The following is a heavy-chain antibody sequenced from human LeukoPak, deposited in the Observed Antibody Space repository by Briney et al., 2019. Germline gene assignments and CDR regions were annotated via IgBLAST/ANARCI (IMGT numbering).Heavy chain of an antibody. J-gene: IGHJ2*01. CDR3: VRYYTRHSWYFDL. D-gene: IGHD2-15*01. CDR1: RFTFSSYA. V-gene: IGHV3-23*01. CDR2: ISGSGDST. Sequence: GGSLRLSCAASRFTFSSYAMSWVRQAPGKGLEWVSAISGSGDSTYYADSVKGRFTISRDNAKNTLNLQMNSLRAEDTAVYYCVRYYTRHSWYFDLWGRGTLVTVSS.